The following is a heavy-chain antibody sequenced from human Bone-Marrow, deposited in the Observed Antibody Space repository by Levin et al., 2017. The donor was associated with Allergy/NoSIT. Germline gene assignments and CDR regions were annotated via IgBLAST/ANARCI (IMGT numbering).Heavy chain of an antibody. CDR1: SHSISSGDY. Sequence: SETLSLTCLVSSHSISSGDYWGWIRQPPGKGLEWIGSIYNPVSTHYNPSLKSRVTISVDTSKNQFSLRLSSVTAADTAVYYCARNDSSHGSFDYWGQGMLVTVSS. CDR3: ARNDSSHGSFDY. D-gene: IGHD3-22*01. V-gene: IGHV4-38-2*01. CDR2: IYNPVST. J-gene: IGHJ4*02.